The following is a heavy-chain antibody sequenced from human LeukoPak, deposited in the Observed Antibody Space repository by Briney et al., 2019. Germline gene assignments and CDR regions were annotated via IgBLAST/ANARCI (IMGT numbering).Heavy chain of an antibody. Sequence: GGSLRLSCAASGFTFSSYGMHWVRQAPGKGLEWVAVIWYDGSNKYYADSVRGRFTISRESSKNALYLQMNSLRAEDTAVYYCARDRGGYFDYWGQGIFVTVSS. CDR2: IWYDGSNK. D-gene: IGHD3-10*01. CDR1: GFTFSSYG. V-gene: IGHV3-33*01. CDR3: ARDRGGYFDY. J-gene: IGHJ4*02.